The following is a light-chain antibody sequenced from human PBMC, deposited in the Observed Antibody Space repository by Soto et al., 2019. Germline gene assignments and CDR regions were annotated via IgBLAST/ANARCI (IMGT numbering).Light chain of an antibody. J-gene: IGKJ3*01. Sequence: DIQMTQSPSSVSASVGDRVTITCRASQDISDWLAWYQQKPGKAPRLLIFAASNLHTEVPSRFSGSGSGTDFTLTIRGLQPEDFATYYCQQANSFPFTFGPGTKVDVK. CDR1: QDISDW. V-gene: IGKV1-12*01. CDR2: AAS. CDR3: QQANSFPFT.